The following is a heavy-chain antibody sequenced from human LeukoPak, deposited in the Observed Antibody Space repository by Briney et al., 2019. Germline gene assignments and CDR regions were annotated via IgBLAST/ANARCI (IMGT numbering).Heavy chain of an antibody. CDR2: ISGSGGST. V-gene: IGHV3-23*01. J-gene: IGHJ4*02. CDR3: AKGTPRSGYYSFFFDY. Sequence: GGSLRLSCAASGFTFSNYALTWVRQAPGKGLEWVSAISGSGGSTYYADSVKGRFTISRDNSKNTLYLQMNSLRAEDTAVYYCAKGTPRSGYYSFFFDYWGQGTLVTVSS. D-gene: IGHD3-3*01. CDR1: GFTFSNYA.